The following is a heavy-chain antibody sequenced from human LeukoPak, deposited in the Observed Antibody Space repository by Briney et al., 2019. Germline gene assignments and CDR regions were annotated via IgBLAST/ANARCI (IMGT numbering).Heavy chain of an antibody. D-gene: IGHD6-13*01. CDR1: GGTFSSYA. CDR2: IIPIFGTA. Sequence: SVKVSCKASGGTFSSYAISWVRQAPGQGLEWMGGIIPIFGTANYAQKFQGRVTMTRDTSISTAYMELSRLRSDDTAVYYCARATSPIEQLMVFDPWGQGTLVTVSS. J-gene: IGHJ5*02. V-gene: IGHV1-69*05. CDR3: ARATSPIEQLMVFDP.